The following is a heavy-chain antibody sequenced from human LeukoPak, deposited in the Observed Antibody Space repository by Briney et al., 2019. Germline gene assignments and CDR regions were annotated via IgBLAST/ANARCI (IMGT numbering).Heavy chain of an antibody. J-gene: IGHJ4*02. CDR3: AREWNGLLDY. CDR1: GGSISSGGYS. V-gene: IGHV4-30-2*01. Sequence: SQTLSLTCAVSGGSISSGGYSWSWIRQPPGKGLEWIGYIYHRGSTYYNPSLKSRVTISVDRSKNQFSLKLSSVTAADTAVYYCAREWNGLLDYWGQGTLVTVSS. CDR2: IYHRGST. D-gene: IGHD1-1*01.